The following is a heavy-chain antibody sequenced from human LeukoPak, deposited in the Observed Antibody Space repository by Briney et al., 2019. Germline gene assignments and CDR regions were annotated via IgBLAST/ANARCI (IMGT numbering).Heavy chain of an antibody. CDR1: GFTVSSNY. Sequence: GGSLRLSCAASGFTVSSNYMSWVRQAPGKGLEWVSVIYSGGSTYYADSVKGRFTISRDNSKNTLYLQMNSLRAEDTAVYYCARNYYGSGSFVDDAFDIWGQGTMVTVSS. J-gene: IGHJ3*02. V-gene: IGHV3-53*01. CDR3: ARNYYGSGSFVDDAFDI. CDR2: IYSGGST. D-gene: IGHD3-10*01.